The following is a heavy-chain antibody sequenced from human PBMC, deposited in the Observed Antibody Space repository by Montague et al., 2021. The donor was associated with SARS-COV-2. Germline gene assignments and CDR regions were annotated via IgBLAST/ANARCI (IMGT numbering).Heavy chain of an antibody. Sequence: SETLSLTCTVSGGSISSYYWSWIRQPPGKGLEWIGYIYYSGSTNYNPSLKSRVTISVDTSKNQFSLKLSSVTAADTAVYYCARDSGGSSPEDWLGFDPLGQGTLVTVSS. D-gene: IGHD2-15*01. CDR3: ARDSGGSSPEDWLGFDP. V-gene: IGHV4-59*01. CDR2: IYYSGST. J-gene: IGHJ5*02. CDR1: GGSISSYY.